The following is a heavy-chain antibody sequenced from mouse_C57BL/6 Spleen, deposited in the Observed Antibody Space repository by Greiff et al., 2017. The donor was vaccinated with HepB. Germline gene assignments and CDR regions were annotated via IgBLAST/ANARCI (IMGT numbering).Heavy chain of an antibody. Sequence: VQLQQSGPELVKPGASVKISCKASGYAFSSSWMNWVKQRPGKGLEWIGRIYPGDGDTNYNGKFKGKATLTADKSSSTAYMQISSLTSEDSAVYFCEKEEYGYLFAYWGQGTLVTVSA. J-gene: IGHJ3*01. CDR3: EKEEYGYLFAY. V-gene: IGHV1-82*01. CDR2: IYPGDGDT. CDR1: GYAFSSSW. D-gene: IGHD2-2*01.